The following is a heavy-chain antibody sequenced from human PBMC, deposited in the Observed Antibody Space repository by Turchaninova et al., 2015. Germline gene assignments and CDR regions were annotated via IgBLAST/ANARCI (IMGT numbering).Heavy chain of an antibody. CDR3: ARMQGSTYYHGMDD. V-gene: IGHV2-70*04. Sequence: QVTLKASGPALLKPTQTLTLTSTFSGFALSTSGVLVSWIRQPPGKALEWLARIDWDDDKYYSTSLKTRRTISKDTSRNQVVLTVTNMDPVDTATYYCARMQGSTYYHGMDDWGQGTTVTVSS. CDR2: IDWDDDK. CDR1: GFALSTSGVL. J-gene: IGHJ6*02. D-gene: IGHD1-1*01.